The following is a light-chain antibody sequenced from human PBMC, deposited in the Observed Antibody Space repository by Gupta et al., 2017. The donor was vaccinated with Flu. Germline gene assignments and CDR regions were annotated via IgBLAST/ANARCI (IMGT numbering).Light chain of an antibody. CDR3: QQSHSSPWV. V-gene: IGKV1-39*01. CDR1: QSIQTY. J-gene: IGKJ1*01. Sequence: DIQLTQSPSSLSASVGDRVTITCRTSQSIQTYLNWYQHKPGKAPKLLTFAASSLQSGVPSRFSGSGSGTDFTLTISKLQPEDFATYYCQQSHSSPWVFGQGTKVEVK. CDR2: AAS.